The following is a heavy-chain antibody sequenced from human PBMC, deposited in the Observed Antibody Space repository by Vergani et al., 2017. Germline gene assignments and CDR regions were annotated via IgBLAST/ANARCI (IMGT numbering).Heavy chain of an antibody. CDR2: IYDSRNN. Sequence: QLQLQESGPRLVKPSETLSLTCSLSGMSISNNNYYWGWIGQPPGKGLEWIGSIYDSRNNNYSPSLKSRVSISVDTSKNQFSLNLTSVTAADTAVYYCARHLRQLARNDVFDIWGHGTLVTVSS. CDR1: GMSISNNNYY. V-gene: IGHV4-39*01. D-gene: IGHD6-6*01. J-gene: IGHJ3*02. CDR3: ARHLRQLARNDVFDI.